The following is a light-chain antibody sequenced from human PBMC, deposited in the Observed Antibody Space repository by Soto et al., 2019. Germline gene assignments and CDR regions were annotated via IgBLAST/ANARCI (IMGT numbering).Light chain of an antibody. CDR2: AAS. J-gene: IGKJ1*01. Sequence: SQMPQSPSRLSASVGDRVTITCRASQSIGYWLAWYQQKPGKAPNLLIYAASTLETGVPSRFSGSGYGTEFTLTIASLQPDDSASYYCQQYNSFSKTFGRGTKVDIK. CDR1: QSIGYW. CDR3: QQYNSFSKT. V-gene: IGKV1-5*01.